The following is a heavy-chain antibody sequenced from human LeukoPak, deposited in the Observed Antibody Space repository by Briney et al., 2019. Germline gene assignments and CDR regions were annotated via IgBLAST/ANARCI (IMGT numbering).Heavy chain of an antibody. Sequence: SETLSLTCGVSGGSISNTNWWSWVRQPPGQGLEWIGEISLTGLTHYNPSLESRVTVSLDKSKNQLSHNLTSVTAADAAVYYCSRENGAFSPFGYWGQGTLVTVLS. V-gene: IGHV4-4*02. CDR1: GGSISNTNW. CDR3: SRENGAFSPFGY. CDR2: ISLTGLT. J-gene: IGHJ4*02. D-gene: IGHD2-8*01.